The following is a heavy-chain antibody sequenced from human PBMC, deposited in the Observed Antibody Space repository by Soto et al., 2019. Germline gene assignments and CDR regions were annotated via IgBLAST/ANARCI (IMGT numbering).Heavy chain of an antibody. J-gene: IGHJ4*02. CDR2: ISSSSSYI. V-gene: IGHV3-21*01. CDR1: GFTFSSYS. Sequence: GGSPRLSCAASGFTFSSYSMNWVRQAPGKGLEWVSSISSSSSYIYYADSVKGRFTISRDNAKNSLYLQMNSLRAEDTAVYYCARGEARDIVVVPADYWGQGTLVTVSS. D-gene: IGHD2-2*01. CDR3: ARGEARDIVVVPADY.